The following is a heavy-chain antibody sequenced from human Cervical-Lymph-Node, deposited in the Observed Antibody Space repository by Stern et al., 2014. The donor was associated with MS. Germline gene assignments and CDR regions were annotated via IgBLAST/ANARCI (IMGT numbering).Heavy chain of an antibody. CDR3: ARAAYSTSSYNY. CDR2: IIPIFGTA. D-gene: IGHD6-6*01. CDR1: GGTFNTNV. V-gene: IGHV1-69*01. J-gene: IGHJ4*02. Sequence: QMQLVQSGAEVKKPGSSVKVSCKASGGTFNTNVISWVRQAPGQGLEWMGGIIPIFGTALYAQKFQGRVQITAHESPRAVYMALSSLRSEDRAVYYGARAAYSTSSYNYWGQGTLVIVSS.